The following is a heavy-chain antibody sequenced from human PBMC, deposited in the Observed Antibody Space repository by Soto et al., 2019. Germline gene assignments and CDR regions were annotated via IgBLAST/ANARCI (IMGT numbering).Heavy chain of an antibody. CDR2: INPNSGVT. CDR1: GDSFNDYY. V-gene: IGHV1-2*04. Sequence: VQLVQSGAEVKKPGASVKVSCKSSGDSFNDYYLHWVRQAPGQGLEWMGWINPNSGVTKYAQMFQGWVTMTRDTSIRTVYMELSRLRSDDTAVYYCARENGGATATLDYYYFYMDVWGKGTTVTVSS. D-gene: IGHD5-12*01. J-gene: IGHJ6*03. CDR3: ARENGGATATLDYYYFYMDV.